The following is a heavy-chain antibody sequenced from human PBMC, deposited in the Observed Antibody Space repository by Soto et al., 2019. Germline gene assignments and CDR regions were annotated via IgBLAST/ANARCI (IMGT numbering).Heavy chain of an antibody. Sequence: PGGSLRLSCAASGFTFSSYAMSWVRQAPGKGLQWVSSISGGGGSTYYADSVKGRFTISRDNSKNTLFLQMNTLRDEDTAVYYCAKDLGYTSSWLHAMDVWGQGTTVTVSS. J-gene: IGHJ6*02. CDR3: AKDLGYTSSWLHAMDV. CDR1: GFTFSSYA. CDR2: ISGGGGST. D-gene: IGHD6-13*01. V-gene: IGHV3-23*01.